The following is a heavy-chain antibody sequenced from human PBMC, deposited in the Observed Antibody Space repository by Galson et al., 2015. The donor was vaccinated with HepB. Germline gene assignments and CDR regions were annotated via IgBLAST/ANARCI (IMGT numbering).Heavy chain of an antibody. J-gene: IGHJ5*02. D-gene: IGHD3-22*01. Sequence: SLRLSCAASGFTFSSYGMHWVRPAPGKGLEWVAVISYDGSNKYYADSVKGRFTISRDNSKNTLYLQMNSLRAEDTAVYYCAKQYYYYDSSGYLNWFDPWGQGTLVTVSS. CDR2: ISYDGSNK. V-gene: IGHV3-30*18. CDR3: AKQYYYYDSSGYLNWFDP. CDR1: GFTFSSYG.